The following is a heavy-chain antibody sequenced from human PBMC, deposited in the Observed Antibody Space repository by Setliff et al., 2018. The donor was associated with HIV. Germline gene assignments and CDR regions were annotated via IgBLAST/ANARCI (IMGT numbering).Heavy chain of an antibody. CDR3: ARVATVSHPGDYFDY. CDR1: GYTFTNFG. CDR2: MNPNSGNT. V-gene: IGHV1-8*02. J-gene: IGHJ4*02. Sequence: ASVKVSCKASGYTFTNFGIGWVRQATGQGLEWMGWMNPNSGNTGYAQKFQGRVTLTRNTSISTAYMELSSLRSEDTAVYSCARVATVSHPGDYFDYWGQGTLVTVSS. D-gene: IGHD4-4*01.